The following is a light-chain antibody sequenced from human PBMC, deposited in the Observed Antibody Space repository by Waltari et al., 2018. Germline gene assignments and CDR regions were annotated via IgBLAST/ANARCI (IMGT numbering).Light chain of an antibody. V-gene: IGKV3-15*01. Sequence: EVVMTQSPVTLSVSPVERATLSCRASQSVSNNLAWYQPKPGQAPRPVMYDASTRASGLPARFSGTGSGREFTLTINSLQSEDVAIYYCQQYSNWPPWTFGQGTTVEIK. J-gene: IGKJ1*01. CDR3: QQYSNWPPWT. CDR2: DAS. CDR1: QSVSNN.